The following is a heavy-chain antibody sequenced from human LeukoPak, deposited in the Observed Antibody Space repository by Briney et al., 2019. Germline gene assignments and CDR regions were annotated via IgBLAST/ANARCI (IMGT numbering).Heavy chain of an antibody. V-gene: IGHV3-23*01. CDR2: ISISGGNT. Sequence: GGSLRLSCAASRFTLSSDPMSWVRQVPGKGLEWVASISISGGNTYYADSVKGRFTVSRDNSKNTLYLQMNSLRAEDTAVYFCAKLVDSSGFYYFRHWGQGTLVTVSS. CDR1: RFTLSSDP. D-gene: IGHD3-22*01. CDR3: AKLVDSSGFYYFRH. J-gene: IGHJ4*02.